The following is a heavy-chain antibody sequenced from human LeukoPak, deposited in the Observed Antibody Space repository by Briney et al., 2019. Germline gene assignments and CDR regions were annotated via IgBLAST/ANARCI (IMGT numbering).Heavy chain of an antibody. CDR2: ISPSGGST. V-gene: IGHV1-46*01. D-gene: IGHD6-19*01. CDR1: GYTFTSYY. J-gene: IGHJ4*02. Sequence: GASVKVSCKASGYTFTSYYMYWVRQAPGPGLEGMGIISPSGGSTSYAQKFQGRVTMTRDTSTSTVYMELSSLRSEDTAVYYCAREGSSGWDYWGQGTLVTVSS. CDR3: AREGSSGWDY.